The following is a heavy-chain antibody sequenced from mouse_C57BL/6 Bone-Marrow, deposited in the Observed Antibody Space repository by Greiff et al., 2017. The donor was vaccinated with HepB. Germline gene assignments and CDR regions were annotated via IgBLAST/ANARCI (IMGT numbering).Heavy chain of an antibody. D-gene: IGHD1-1*01. J-gene: IGHJ4*01. CDR1: GYTFTGYW. Sequence: VQLQQSGAELMKPGASVKLSCKATGYTFTGYWIEWVKQRPGHGLEWIGEILPGSGSTNYTEKFKGKATFTADTSSTTAYMQLSSLTTDDSAIYYCARSRYYYGGAMDYWGQGTSVTVSS. CDR2: ILPGSGST. CDR3: ARSRYYYGGAMDY. V-gene: IGHV1-9*01.